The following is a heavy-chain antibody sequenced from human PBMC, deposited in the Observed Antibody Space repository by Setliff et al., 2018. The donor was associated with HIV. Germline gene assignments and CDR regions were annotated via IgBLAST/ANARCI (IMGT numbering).Heavy chain of an antibody. V-gene: IGHV4-59*11. CDR2: VHYSGTT. CDR1: GGSSSSHY. D-gene: IGHD2-15*01. J-gene: IGHJ4*02. CDR3: ARENGECSGGACYFMLDS. Sequence: PSETLSLTCTVSGGSSSSHYWSWIRQPPGQGLEWIGYVHYSGTTNYNPSLKSRVTISVDASNNQFSRELRSMTAADTAVYYCARENGECSGGACYFMLDSWGQGTRVTVSS.